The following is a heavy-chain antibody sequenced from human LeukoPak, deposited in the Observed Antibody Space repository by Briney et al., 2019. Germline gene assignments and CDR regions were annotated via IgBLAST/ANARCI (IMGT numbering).Heavy chain of an antibody. CDR2: IYTSGST. CDR1: GGSISSGSYY. J-gene: IGHJ3*02. V-gene: IGHV4-61*02. D-gene: IGHD1-26*01. CDR3: ARDSYTGNYFEDTFDI. Sequence: PSQTLSLTCTVSGGSISSGSYYWSWIRQPAGTGLEWIGRIYTSGSTNYNPSLKSRVTISVDTSNNQFSLRLSSVTAADTAVYYCARDSYTGNYFEDTFDIWGQGTMVTVSS.